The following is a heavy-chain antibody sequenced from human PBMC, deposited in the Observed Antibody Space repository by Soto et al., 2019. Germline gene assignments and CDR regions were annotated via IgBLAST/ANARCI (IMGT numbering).Heavy chain of an antibody. V-gene: IGHV1-46*01. CDR1: GHTFTSHY. D-gene: IGHD5-18*01. CDR3: AIEGVQLWLQAFDM. CDR2: INPSGGST. Sequence: VASVKVSCKASGHTFTSHYMHWVRPAPGQGLEWMGIINPSGGSTSYAQKLQGRVTMTRDTPTSTVYMELSSLRAENTAVYYCAIEGVQLWLQAFDMWGQGTMVTVSS. J-gene: IGHJ3*02.